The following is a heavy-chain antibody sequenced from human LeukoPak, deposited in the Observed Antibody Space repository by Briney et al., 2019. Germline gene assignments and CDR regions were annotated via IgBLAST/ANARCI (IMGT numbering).Heavy chain of an antibody. CDR2: IYYNGNS. D-gene: IGHD3-22*01. CDR1: GGSISSYY. Sequence: SETLSLTCTVSGGSISSYYWSWIRQPPGKGLEWIGYIYYNGNSNYNPSLKSRVTISVDASKNQFSLKLSSVTAADTAVYYCARASYYFDSSGYHYYFDYWGQGTLVTVSS. J-gene: IGHJ4*02. CDR3: ARASYYFDSSGYHYYFDY. V-gene: IGHV4-59*01.